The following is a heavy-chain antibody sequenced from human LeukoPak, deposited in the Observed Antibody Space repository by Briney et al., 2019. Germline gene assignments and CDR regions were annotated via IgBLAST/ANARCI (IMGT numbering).Heavy chain of an antibody. CDR2: INHSGST. Sequence: SETLSLTCAVYGGSFSGYYWSWIRQPPGKGLEWIREINHSGSTNYNPSLKSRVTISVDTSKNQFSLKLSSVTAADTAVYYCAHRGGSGDYYYYGMDVWGQGTTVTVSS. V-gene: IGHV4-34*01. CDR3: AHRGGSGDYYYYGMDV. J-gene: IGHJ6*02. D-gene: IGHD3-10*01. CDR1: GGSFSGYY.